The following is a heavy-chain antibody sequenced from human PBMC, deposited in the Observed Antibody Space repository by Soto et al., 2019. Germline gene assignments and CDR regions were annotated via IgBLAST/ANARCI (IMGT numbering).Heavy chain of an antibody. V-gene: IGHV4-59*12. CDR3: ARYTAMAKPADYYYGMDV. CDR2: IYYSGST. Sequence: SETLSLTCTVSGGSISSYYWSWIRQPPGKGLEWIGYIYYSGSTNYIPSLKSRVTISVDTSKNQFSLKLSSVTAADTAVYYCARYTAMAKPADYYYGMDVWGQGTTVTVSS. D-gene: IGHD5-18*01. J-gene: IGHJ6*02. CDR1: GGSISSYY.